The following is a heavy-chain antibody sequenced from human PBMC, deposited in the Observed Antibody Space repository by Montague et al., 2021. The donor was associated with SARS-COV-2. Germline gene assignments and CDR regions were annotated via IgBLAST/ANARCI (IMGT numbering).Heavy chain of an antibody. Sequence: SETLSLTCTVSGVSISECFWTWIRQTPGKGLEWIGYIFFNRGPTPNAYLKNRITISLDTSTSQVSLRPTAVTAADTAVYFCLSGRDGSYSHFHFRGQGALVTVSS. D-gene: IGHD4-11*01. CDR3: LSGRDGSYSHFHF. V-gene: IGHV4-59*01. J-gene: IGHJ1*01. CDR1: GVSISECF. CDR2: IFFNRGP.